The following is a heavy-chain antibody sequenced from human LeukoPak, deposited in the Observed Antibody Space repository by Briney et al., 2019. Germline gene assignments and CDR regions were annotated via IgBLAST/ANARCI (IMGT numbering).Heavy chain of an antibody. CDR1: GFTFSSYS. J-gene: IGHJ6*02. Sequence: GGSLRLSCAASGFTFSSYSMNRVRQAPGKGLEWVSSISSSSSYIYYADSVKGRFTISRDNAKNSLYLQMNSLRAEDTAVYYCARELYCSGGSCYYSDYYYYYGMDVWGQGTTVTVSS. CDR3: ARELYCSGGSCYYSDYYYYYGMDV. D-gene: IGHD2-15*01. CDR2: ISSSSSYI. V-gene: IGHV3-21*01.